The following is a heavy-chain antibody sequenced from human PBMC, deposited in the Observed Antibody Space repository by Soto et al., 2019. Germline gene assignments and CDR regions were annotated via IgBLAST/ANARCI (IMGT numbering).Heavy chain of an antibody. Sequence: GASVKVSCKASGYTFTSYGISWVRQAPGQGLEWMGWISAYNGNTNYAQKLQGRVTMTTDTSTSTAYMELRSLRSDDTAVYYCARVAEEIFLEWLLYRFWFDPWGQGTLVTVSS. CDR1: GYTFTSYG. CDR3: ARVAEEIFLEWLLYRFWFDP. J-gene: IGHJ5*02. V-gene: IGHV1-18*01. CDR2: ISAYNGNT. D-gene: IGHD3-3*01.